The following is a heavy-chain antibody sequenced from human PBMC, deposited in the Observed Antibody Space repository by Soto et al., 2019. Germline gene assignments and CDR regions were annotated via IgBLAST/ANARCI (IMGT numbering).Heavy chain of an antibody. CDR2: INAGNGNT. J-gene: IGHJ4*02. D-gene: IGHD3-9*01. Sequence: ASVKVSCKASGYTFTSYAIHWVRQAPGQRLEWMGWINAGNGNTKYSQKFQGRVTITRDTSASTAYMELRSLRSDDTAVYYCARGAATYYDILTGYYSPGYWGQGTLVTVSS. CDR3: ARGAATYYDILTGYYSPGY. CDR1: GYTFTSYA. V-gene: IGHV1-3*01.